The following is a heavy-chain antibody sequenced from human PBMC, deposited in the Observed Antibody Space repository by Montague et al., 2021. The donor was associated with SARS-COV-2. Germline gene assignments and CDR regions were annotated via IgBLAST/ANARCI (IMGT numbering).Heavy chain of an antibody. J-gene: IGHJ5*02. D-gene: IGHD3-16*01. CDR2: IDYSGST. CDR3: ARDGGTDTTLLGVGDVRGGVNGFGA. V-gene: IGHV4-39*07. Sequence: SETLSLTCTVSGGSISSSSYYWGWIRQPPGKGLEWIGSIDYSGSTYYXPSLKSRVTISVDTSKNQFSLKLSSVTAADTAVYYCARDGGTDTTLLGVGDVRGGVNGFGAWGQGTLVTVSS. CDR1: GGSISSSSYY.